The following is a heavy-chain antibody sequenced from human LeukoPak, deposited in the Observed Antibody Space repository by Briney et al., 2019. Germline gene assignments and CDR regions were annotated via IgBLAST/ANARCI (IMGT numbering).Heavy chain of an antibody. Sequence: GGSLSLSCAASGFTFSSYAMSWVRQAPGEGLEWVSAIYDGGGTYYADSVKGRFTMSRDNSKSTLYLQMNSLRADDTAVYYCARGYSSPMGGQGILVTVS. D-gene: IGHD6-13*01. V-gene: IGHV3-23*01. J-gene: IGHJ4*02. CDR3: ARGYSSPM. CDR1: GFTFSSYA. CDR2: IYDGGGT.